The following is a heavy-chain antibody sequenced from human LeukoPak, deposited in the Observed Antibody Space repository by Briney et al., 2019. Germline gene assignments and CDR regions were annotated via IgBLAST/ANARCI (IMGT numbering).Heavy chain of an antibody. Sequence: SETLSLTCTVSGGSISSYYWSWIRQPPGKGLEWIGEINHSGSTNYNPSLKSRVTISVDTSKNQFSLKLSSVTAADTAVYYCASHYYYMDVWGKGTTVTISS. CDR2: INHSGST. V-gene: IGHV4-34*01. CDR1: GGSISSYY. J-gene: IGHJ6*03. CDR3: ASHYYYMDV.